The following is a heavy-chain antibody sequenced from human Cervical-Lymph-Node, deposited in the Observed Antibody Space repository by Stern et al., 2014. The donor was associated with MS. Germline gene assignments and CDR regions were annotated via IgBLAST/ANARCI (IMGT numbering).Heavy chain of an antibody. V-gene: IGHV1-18*01. Sequence: VQLVESAAEVKKPGASVRVSCTASGYSFVKFGITWVRQAPGQGLEWMGWISTYRGDTKIAQTSQGRLTMTTDTSTSTVYLDLATLSPDDTALYFCARDYAINATRNQHYFDFWGKGTLVTVAS. J-gene: IGHJ4*02. CDR3: ARDYAINATRNQHYFDF. CDR2: ISTYRGDT. CDR1: GYSFVKFG. D-gene: IGHD5-12*01.